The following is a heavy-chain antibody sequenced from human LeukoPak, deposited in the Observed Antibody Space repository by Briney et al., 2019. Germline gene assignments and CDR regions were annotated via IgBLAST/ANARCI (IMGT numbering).Heavy chain of an antibody. Sequence: GASVKVSCKASGYTFTHYYIHWVRQAPGQGLEWMGWINPNNGGTKYAQEFQDRVTMTRDTSINTAYMELSSLRSDDTAVYYCARPRYCSGSSCYSLDYWGQGTLVTVSS. V-gene: IGHV1-2*02. D-gene: IGHD2-15*01. J-gene: IGHJ4*02. CDR2: INPNNGGT. CDR1: GYTFTHYY. CDR3: ARPRYCSGSSCYSLDY.